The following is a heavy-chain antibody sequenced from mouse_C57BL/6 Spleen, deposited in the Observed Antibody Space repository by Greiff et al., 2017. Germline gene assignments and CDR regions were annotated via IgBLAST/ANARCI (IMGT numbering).Heavy chain of an antibody. Sequence: EVKLVESGGGLVQPGGSLKLSCAASGFTFSDYYMYWVRQTPETRLAWVAYISNGGGSTYYPYTVKGRFTISRDNAKNTLYLQSSRLKSEDTAMYYCARHEEDSNYGYFDVGGTGTTVTVSS. CDR2: ISNGGGST. CDR3: ARHEEDSNYGYFDV. D-gene: IGHD2-5*01. CDR1: GFTFSDYY. J-gene: IGHJ1*03. V-gene: IGHV5-12*01.